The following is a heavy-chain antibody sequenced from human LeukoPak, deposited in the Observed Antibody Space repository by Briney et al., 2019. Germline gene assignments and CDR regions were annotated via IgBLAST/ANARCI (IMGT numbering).Heavy chain of an antibody. CDR3: ARTFYYDSSGYYYAY. V-gene: IGHV4-34*01. Sequence: SETLSLTCAVCGGSFRDYYWGWIRRPPGKGLEWIGEINHSGSTNYNPSLKSRVTISVDTSKNQFSLKVSSVTAADTAVYYCARTFYYDSSGYYYAYWGQGTLVTVSS. CDR1: GGSFRDYY. CDR2: INHSGST. D-gene: IGHD3-22*01. J-gene: IGHJ4*02.